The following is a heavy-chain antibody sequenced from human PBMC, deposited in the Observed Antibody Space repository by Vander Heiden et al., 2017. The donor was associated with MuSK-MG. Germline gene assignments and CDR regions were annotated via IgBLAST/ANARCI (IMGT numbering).Heavy chain of an antibody. CDR3: ARTYCGGDCYRYFDY. CDR2: INPNSGGT. CDR1: GYTFTGYY. Sequence: QVQLVQSGAEVKKPGASVKVSCTASGYTFTGYYMHWVRQAPGQGLEWMGWINPNSGGTNYAQKFQGWVTMTRDTSISTAYMELSRLRSDDTAVYYCARTYCGGDCYRYFDYWGQGTLVTVSS. J-gene: IGHJ4*02. D-gene: IGHD2-21*02. V-gene: IGHV1-2*04.